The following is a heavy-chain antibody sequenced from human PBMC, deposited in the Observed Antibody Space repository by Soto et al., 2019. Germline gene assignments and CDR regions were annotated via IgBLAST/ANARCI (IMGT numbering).Heavy chain of an antibody. Sequence: GGSLRLSCAASGFTFSSYGMHWVRQAPGKGLEWVAVISYDGSNKYYADSVKGRFTISRDNSKNTLYLQMNSLRAEDTAVYYCAKDRRWFGELLYGPRNYYGMDVWGQGTTVTVSS. J-gene: IGHJ6*02. V-gene: IGHV3-30*18. D-gene: IGHD3-10*01. CDR3: AKDRRWFGELLYGPRNYYGMDV. CDR2: ISYDGSNK. CDR1: GFTFSSYG.